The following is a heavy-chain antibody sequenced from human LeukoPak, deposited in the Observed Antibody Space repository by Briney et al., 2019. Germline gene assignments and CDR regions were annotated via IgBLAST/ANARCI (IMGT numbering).Heavy chain of an antibody. V-gene: IGHV4-59*01. CDR2: IYYSGST. D-gene: IGHD3-10*01. Sequence: PSETLSLTCTVSGGSISSYYWSWIRQPPGKGLEWIGYIYYSGSTNYNPSLKSRVTISVDTSKNQFSLKLSSVTAADTAVYYCARVPPYYYGSGSYNPAYYYYYYMDVWGNGPTVTVSS. CDR3: ARVPPYYYGSGSYNPAYYYYYYMDV. J-gene: IGHJ6*03. CDR1: GGSISSYY.